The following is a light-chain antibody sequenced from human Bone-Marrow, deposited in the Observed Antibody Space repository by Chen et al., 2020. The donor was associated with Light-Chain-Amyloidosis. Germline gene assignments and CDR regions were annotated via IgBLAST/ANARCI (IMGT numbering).Light chain of an antibody. CDR1: SGSIATNY. CDR3: QSYQGSSQGV. Sequence: NFMLTQPHSVSESPGKTVIISCTRSSGSIATNYVQWYQQRPGSSPTTVIYEDDQRPSGVPDRLSGSIDRSSNSASLSISELKTEDEADYYCQSYQGSSQGVFGGGTKLTVL. J-gene: IGLJ3*02. CDR2: EDD. V-gene: IGLV6-57*01.